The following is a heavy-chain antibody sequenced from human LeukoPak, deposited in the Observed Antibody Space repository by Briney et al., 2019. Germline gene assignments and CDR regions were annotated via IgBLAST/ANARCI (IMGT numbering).Heavy chain of an antibody. D-gene: IGHD6-19*01. J-gene: IGHJ5*02. Sequence: GGSLRLSCAASGFTFSSYSMNWVRQAPGKGLEWVSSISSSSSSYIYYADSVKGRFTISRDNAKNSLYLQMNSLRAEDTAVYYCARDIAVAGTYWFDPWGQGTLVTVSS. V-gene: IGHV3-21*01. CDR2: ISSSSSSYI. CDR3: ARDIAVAGTYWFDP. CDR1: GFTFSSYS.